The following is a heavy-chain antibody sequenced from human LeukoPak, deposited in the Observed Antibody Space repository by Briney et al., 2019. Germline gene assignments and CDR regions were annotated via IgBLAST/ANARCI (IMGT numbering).Heavy chain of an antibody. CDR3: AKGSQKIDY. J-gene: IGHJ4*02. CDR1: GFTFDDYA. Sequence: SLRLSCAASGFTFDDYAMHWVRQAPGKGLEWVSGISWNSGSIGYADSVKGRFTISRDNAKNSLYLQMNSLRAEDTAVFYCAKGSQKIDYWGQGTLVTVSS. V-gene: IGHV3-9*01. CDR2: ISWNSGSI.